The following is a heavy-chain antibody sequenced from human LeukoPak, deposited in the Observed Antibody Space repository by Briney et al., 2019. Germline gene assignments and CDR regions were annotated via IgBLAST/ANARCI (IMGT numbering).Heavy chain of an antibody. V-gene: IGHV4-31*03. CDR2: IYSSGDT. CDR1: GGSITSGGYY. Sequence: SETLSLTCTVSGGSITSGGYYWRWIRQHPGTGLEWIGYIYSSGDTYYNSSLKSRITILLDTSKNQFSLTLSSVTAADTAVYYCVGDGNYVDYWGQGTLVTVSS. CDR3: VGDGNYVDY. J-gene: IGHJ4*02.